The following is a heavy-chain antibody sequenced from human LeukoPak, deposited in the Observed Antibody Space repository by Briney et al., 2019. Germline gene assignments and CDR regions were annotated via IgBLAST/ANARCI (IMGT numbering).Heavy chain of an antibody. CDR1: GYTFTSYY. J-gene: IGHJ6*03. V-gene: IGHV1-46*01. CDR2: INPSGGST. Sequence: ASVKVSCKASGYTFTSYYMHWVRQAPGQGLEWMGIINPSGGSTSYAQKFQGRVTMTRDMSTSTVYMELSSLRSEDTAVYYCAREGYYDSSGYYYYYYMDVWGKGTTVTVSS. D-gene: IGHD3-22*01. CDR3: AREGYYDSSGYYYYYYMDV.